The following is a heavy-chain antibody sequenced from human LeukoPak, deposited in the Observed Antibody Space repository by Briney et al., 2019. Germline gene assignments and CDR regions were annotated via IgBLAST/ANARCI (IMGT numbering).Heavy chain of an antibody. J-gene: IGHJ4*02. Sequence: GGSLRLSCAASGFTFSSYAMSWVRQAPGKGLEWVSVISGSGGSTYYADSVKGRFTISRDNSKNTLYLQMNSLRAEDTAVYYCATASTYYYDSSGYLNYWGQGTLVTVSS. CDR3: ATASTYYYDSSGYLNY. D-gene: IGHD3-22*01. CDR2: ISGSGGST. V-gene: IGHV3-23*01. CDR1: GFTFSSYA.